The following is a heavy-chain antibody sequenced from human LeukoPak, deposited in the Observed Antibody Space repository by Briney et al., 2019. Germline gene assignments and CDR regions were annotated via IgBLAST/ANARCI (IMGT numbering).Heavy chain of an antibody. Sequence: PSETLSLTCTVSGGSISSSSYYWGWIRQPPGKGLEWIGSIYYSGSTYYNPSLKSRVTISVDTSKNQFSLKLSSVTAADTAMYYCARKYCSGGDCYSNYWGQGTLVTVSS. CDR3: ARKYCSGGDCYSNY. D-gene: IGHD2-15*01. CDR2: IYYSGST. CDR1: GGSISSSSYY. J-gene: IGHJ4*02. V-gene: IGHV4-39*01.